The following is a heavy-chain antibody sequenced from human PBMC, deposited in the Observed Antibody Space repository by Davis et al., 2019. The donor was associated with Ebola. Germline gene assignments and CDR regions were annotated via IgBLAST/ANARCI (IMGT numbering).Heavy chain of an antibody. V-gene: IGHV1-8*03. J-gene: IGHJ3*02. CDR2: MNPNSGNT. CDR3: ARDERGSLGGHAFDI. CDR1: RYTFTSYA. D-gene: IGHD1-26*01. Sequence: ASVTVSCKASRYTFTSYAMNWVRQAPGQGLAWVGWMNPNSGNTGYAQKFQGRVTITADESTSTAYMELSSLRSEDTAVYYCARDERGSLGGHAFDIWGQGTMVTVSS.